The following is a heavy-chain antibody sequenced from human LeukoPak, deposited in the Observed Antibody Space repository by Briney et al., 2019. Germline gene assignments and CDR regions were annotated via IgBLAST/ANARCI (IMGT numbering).Heavy chain of an antibody. Sequence: SVKVSCKASGGTFSSYAISWVQQAPGQGLEWMGGIIPIFGTANYAQKFQGRVTITADESTSTAYMELSSLRSEDTAVYYCASPLGSRTYYYYYMDVWGKGTTVTVSS. V-gene: IGHV1-69*13. CDR1: GGTFSSYA. CDR2: IIPIFGTA. J-gene: IGHJ6*03. D-gene: IGHD1-1*01. CDR3: ASPLGSRTYYYYYMDV.